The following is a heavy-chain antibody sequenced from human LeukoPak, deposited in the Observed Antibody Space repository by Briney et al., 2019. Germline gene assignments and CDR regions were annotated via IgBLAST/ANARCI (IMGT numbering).Heavy chain of an antibody. D-gene: IGHD2-15*01. CDR1: GYSISRGSY. J-gene: IGHJ4*02. V-gene: IGHV4-38-2*01. Sequence: SETLSLTCAVSGYSISRGSYWGWIRQPPGKGLEWIGSVYHSGSAYYNPSLKSRVTISVDTSKNQFSLKLTSVTAADTAVYYCARSAASPRCFDYWGQGTLVTVSS. CDR3: ARSAASPRCFDY. CDR2: VYHSGSA.